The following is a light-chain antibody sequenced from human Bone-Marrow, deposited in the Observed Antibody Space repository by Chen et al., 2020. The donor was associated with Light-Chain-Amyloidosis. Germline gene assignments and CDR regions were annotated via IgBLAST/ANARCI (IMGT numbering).Light chain of an antibody. CDR1: QSISSW. CDR3: QQYNSYPIT. J-gene: IGKJ5*01. CDR2: KAS. V-gene: IGKV1-5*03. Sequence: DIQMTQSPSTLSASVGDRVTITCRASQSISSWLAWYQQKPGKAPKLLIYKASSLESGVPSRCSGSGSGTEFTLTISSLQPDDFATYNCQQYNSYPITFGQGTRLEIK.